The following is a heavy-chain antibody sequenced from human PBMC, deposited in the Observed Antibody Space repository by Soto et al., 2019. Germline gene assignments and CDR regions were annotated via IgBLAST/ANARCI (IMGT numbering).Heavy chain of an antibody. V-gene: IGHV3-21*01. Sequence: EVQVVESGGGLVKPGGSLRLSCAASGFTFSSYSMNWVRQAPGKGLEWVSSISSSSSYIYYADSVKGRFTISRDNAKNSLYLQMNSLRAEDTAVYYCARDKGEGYSYGYGLFDYWGQGTLVTVSS. CDR1: GFTFSSYS. CDR2: ISSSSSYI. J-gene: IGHJ4*02. CDR3: ARDKGEGYSYGYGLFDY. D-gene: IGHD5-18*01.